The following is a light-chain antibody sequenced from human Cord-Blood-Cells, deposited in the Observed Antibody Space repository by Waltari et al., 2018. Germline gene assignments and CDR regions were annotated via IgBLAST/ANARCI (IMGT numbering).Light chain of an antibody. Sequence: DIVMTQSPDSLAVSLGARATINCKSSQSVLYSSNNKNYLAWYQQKPGTPPKPLIYWASTRESGVPDRFSGSGSGTDFTLTISSLQAEDVAVYYCQQYYSTPWTFGQGTKVEIK. V-gene: IGKV4-1*01. J-gene: IGKJ1*01. CDR1: QSVLYSSNNKNY. CDR3: QQYYSTPWT. CDR2: WAS.